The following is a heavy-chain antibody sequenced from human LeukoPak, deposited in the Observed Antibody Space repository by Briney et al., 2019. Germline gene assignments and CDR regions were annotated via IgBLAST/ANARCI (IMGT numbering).Heavy chain of an antibody. CDR2: IIPILGIA. CDR1: GYTFTSYG. J-gene: IGHJ6*02. V-gene: IGHV1-69*04. CDR3: ARDTGGIQLWSQVYYYYGMDV. D-gene: IGHD5-18*01. Sequence: PMASVKVSCKASGYTFTSYGISWVRQAPGQGLEWMGRIIPILGIANYAQKFQGRVTITADKSTSTAYMELSSLRSEDTAVYYCARDTGGIQLWSQVYYYYGMDVWGQGTTVTVSS.